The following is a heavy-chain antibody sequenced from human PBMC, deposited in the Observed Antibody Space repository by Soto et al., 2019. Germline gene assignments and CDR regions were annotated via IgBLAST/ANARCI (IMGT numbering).Heavy chain of an antibody. CDR1: GYTLTELS. CDR2: FDPEDGET. J-gene: IGHJ4*02. V-gene: IGHV1-24*01. Sequence: AASVKVSCKASGYTLTELSMHWVRQAPGKGLEWMGGFDPEDGETIYAQKFQGRVTMTEDTSTDTAYMELSSLRSEDTAVYYCATNTNYDFWSGYSFDYWGQGTLVTVSS. CDR3: ATNTNYDFWSGYSFDY. D-gene: IGHD3-3*01.